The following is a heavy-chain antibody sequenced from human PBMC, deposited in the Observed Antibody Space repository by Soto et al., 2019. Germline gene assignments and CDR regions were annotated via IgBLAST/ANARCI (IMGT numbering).Heavy chain of an antibody. D-gene: IGHD3-22*01. CDR3: SRLPYYYDSSGYYKQAVDY. Sequence: PGESLKISCKGSGYSFTSYWISWVRQMPGKGLEWMGRIDPSDSYTNYSPFFQGHVTISADKSISTAYLQWSSLKASDTAMYYCSRLPYYYDSSGYYKQAVDYWGQGTLVTVFS. CDR2: IDPSDSYT. CDR1: GYSFTSYW. V-gene: IGHV5-10-1*01. J-gene: IGHJ4*02.